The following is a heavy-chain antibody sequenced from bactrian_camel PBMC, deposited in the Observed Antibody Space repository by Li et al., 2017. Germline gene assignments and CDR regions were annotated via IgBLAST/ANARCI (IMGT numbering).Heavy chain of an antibody. CDR1: GSAFRNHC. Sequence: HVQLVESGGGSVQAGGSLKLACKTSGSAFRNHCLGWFRQAPGKERMGVAVIYTENDRTSYTDSVKGRFTISHDKANNTVYLQMNSLKPEDTAMYYCAARGPYCYTKLSVRDFTYWGQGTQVTVS. V-gene: IGHV3S1*01. CDR3: AARGPYCYTKLSVRDFTY. J-gene: IGHJ6*01. CDR2: IYTENDRT. D-gene: IGHD2*01.